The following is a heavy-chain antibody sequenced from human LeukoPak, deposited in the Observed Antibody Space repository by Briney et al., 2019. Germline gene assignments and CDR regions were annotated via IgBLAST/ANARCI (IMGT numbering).Heavy chain of an antibody. Sequence: SETLSLTCTVSGGSISSYYWSWIRQPPGKGLEWIGYIYYSGGTNYNPSLKSRVTISVDTSKNQFSLKLSSVTAADTAVYYCARLAYGGNSYFDYWGQGTLVTVSS. CDR3: ARLAYGGNSYFDY. V-gene: IGHV4-59*08. J-gene: IGHJ4*02. D-gene: IGHD4-23*01. CDR2: IYYSGGT. CDR1: GGSISSYY.